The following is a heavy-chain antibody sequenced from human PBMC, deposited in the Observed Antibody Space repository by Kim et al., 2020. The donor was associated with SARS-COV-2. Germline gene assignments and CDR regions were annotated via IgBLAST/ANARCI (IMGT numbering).Heavy chain of an antibody. V-gene: IGHV3-7*03. CDR3: ARGRGSGSYSGTAY. J-gene: IGHJ4*02. Sequence: GGSLRLSCAASGFTFSSYWMSWVRQAPGKGLEWVANIKQDGSEKYYVDSVKGRFTISRDNAKNSLYLQMNSLRAEDTAVYYCARGRGSGSYSGTAYWGQGTLVTVSS. CDR2: IKQDGSEK. CDR1: GFTFSSYW. D-gene: IGHD3-10*01.